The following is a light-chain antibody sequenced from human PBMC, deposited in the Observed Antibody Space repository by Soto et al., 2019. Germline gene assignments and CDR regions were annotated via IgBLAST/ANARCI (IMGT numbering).Light chain of an antibody. Sequence: QSALTQPASVSGSPGQSITISCTGTSSDVGSYNLVSWYQQHPGKAPKLMIYESTKRPSAVSNRFSGSKSGNTPSLTISGLQAEDEADYYCCSYAGTSTYVFGTGTKLTVL. V-gene: IGLV2-23*01. CDR1: SSDVGSYNL. CDR2: EST. J-gene: IGLJ1*01. CDR3: CSYAGTSTYV.